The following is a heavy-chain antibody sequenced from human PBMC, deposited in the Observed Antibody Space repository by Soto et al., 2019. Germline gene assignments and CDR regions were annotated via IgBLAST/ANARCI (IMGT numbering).Heavy chain of an antibody. CDR1: GYTFTDYY. Sequence: QIQLVQSGAEVKKPGASVKVSCKASGYTFTDYYLHWVRQAPGQGLEWMGWMNPGSGGTDYAQKFQGRVTMTRDTSITTAYMELSSLRSEDTAVYYCARTYYYDSSGRDVDAFDIWGQGTMVTVSS. CDR2: MNPGSGGT. D-gene: IGHD3-22*01. J-gene: IGHJ3*02. V-gene: IGHV1-2*02. CDR3: ARTYYYDSSGRDVDAFDI.